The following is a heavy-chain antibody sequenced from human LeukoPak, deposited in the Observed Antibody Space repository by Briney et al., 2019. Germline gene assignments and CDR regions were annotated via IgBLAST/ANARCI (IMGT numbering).Heavy chain of an antibody. CDR1: GGSISTYY. J-gene: IGHJ6*03. V-gene: IGHV4-39*07. CDR3: ARDSSSSISYNMDV. Sequence: ETLSLTCTVSGGSISTYYWGWSRQPPGKGLEWIGSIYYSGSTYYNPSLKSRVTISVDTSKNQFSLKLSSVTAADTAVYYCARDSSSSISYNMDVWGKGTTVNVSS. CDR2: IYYSGST. D-gene: IGHD2-2*01.